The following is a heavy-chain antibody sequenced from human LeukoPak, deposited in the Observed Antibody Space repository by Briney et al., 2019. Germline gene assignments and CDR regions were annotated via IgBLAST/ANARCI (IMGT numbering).Heavy chain of an antibody. J-gene: IGHJ4*02. CDR2: FYSGGRT. D-gene: IGHD4-17*01. Sequence: GGSLTLSCAASGFTVSTNYMSWVRQAPGKGLKWVSAFYSGGRTSYADSVKGRFTISRDNSKNTVSLQMNSLRGDDTAMYHCARPTPSTFDLWGQGTLVIVSS. V-gene: IGHV3-66*02. CDR1: GFTVSTNY. CDR3: ARPTPSTFDL.